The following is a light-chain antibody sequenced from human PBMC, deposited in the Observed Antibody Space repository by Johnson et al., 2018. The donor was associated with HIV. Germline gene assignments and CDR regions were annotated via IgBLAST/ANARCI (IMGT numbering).Light chain of an antibody. Sequence: QSVLTQPPSVSAAPGQKVTISCSGSSSNIGNNYVSWYQQLPGTAPKLLIYENNKRPSGIPDRFSGSKSGTSATLGITGLQTGDEADYYCGTWDSSLSCYVFGTGTKVTV. J-gene: IGLJ1*01. V-gene: IGLV1-51*02. CDR2: ENN. CDR1: SSNIGNNY. CDR3: GTWDSSLSCYV.